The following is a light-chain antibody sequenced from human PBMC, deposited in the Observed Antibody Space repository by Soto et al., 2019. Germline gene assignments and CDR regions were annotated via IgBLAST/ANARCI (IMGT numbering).Light chain of an antibody. CDR3: QQANSHRWT. CDR1: QSISSW. CDR2: DAS. J-gene: IGKJ1*01. Sequence: DIQTTQSPSTLSASLGDRVTSTCRASQSISSWLAWYQQKPGKAPKLLIYDASSLESGVPSRFSGSGSGTEFTLTISSLQPDDFATYYRQQANSHRWTFGQGTKVDFK. V-gene: IGKV1-5*01.